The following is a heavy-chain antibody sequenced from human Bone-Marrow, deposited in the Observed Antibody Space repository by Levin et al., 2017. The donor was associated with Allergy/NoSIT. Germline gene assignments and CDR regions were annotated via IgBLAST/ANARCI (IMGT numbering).Heavy chain of an antibody. CDR3: AREVGGESPDGFDI. CDR2: INAGNGDT. Sequence: AASVKVSCEASGYTFNSYEIHWVRQAPGQRLEWMGWINAGNGDTKYSQKFQDRVNITRDTSANTAYMELSSLRSEDTAVYYCAREVGGESPDGFDIWGQGTLVTVS. D-gene: IGHD4-23*01. J-gene: IGHJ3*02. CDR1: GYTFNSYE. V-gene: IGHV1-3*01.